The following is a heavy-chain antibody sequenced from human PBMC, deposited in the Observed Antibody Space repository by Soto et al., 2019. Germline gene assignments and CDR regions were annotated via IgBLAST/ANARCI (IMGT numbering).Heavy chain of an antibody. V-gene: IGHV1-2*02. J-gene: IGHJ4*02. Sequence: GASVKVSCKTSGYTFSAYYMHWVRHAPGQGLEWMGWINPKSGGTLYAQKFQGRVTMTRDTSISTAYMELSRLRSDDTAVYYCARGGTFAYDTSGYSVYWGQGTLVTVSS. CDR3: ARGGTFAYDTSGYSVY. D-gene: IGHD3-22*01. CDR2: INPKSGGT. CDR1: GYTFSAYY.